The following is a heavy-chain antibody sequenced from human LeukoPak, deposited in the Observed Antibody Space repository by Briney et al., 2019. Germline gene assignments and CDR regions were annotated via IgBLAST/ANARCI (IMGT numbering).Heavy chain of an antibody. V-gene: IGHV1-69*13. J-gene: IGHJ4*02. CDR1: GGTFSSYA. CDR2: IIPIFGTA. D-gene: IGHD2-15*01. Sequence: ASVKVSCKASGGTFSSYAISWVRQAPGQGLEWMGGIIPIFGTANYAQKFQGRVTITADESTSTAYMELSSLRSEDTAVYYCAKERVVVVAATRWCYFDYWGQGTLVTVSS. CDR3: AKERVVVVAATRWCYFDY.